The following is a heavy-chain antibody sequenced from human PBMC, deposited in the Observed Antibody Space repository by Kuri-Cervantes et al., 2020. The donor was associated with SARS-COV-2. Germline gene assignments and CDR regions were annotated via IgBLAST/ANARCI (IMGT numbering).Heavy chain of an antibody. CDR1: GFTFSSYS. D-gene: IGHD6-13*01. V-gene: IGHV3-33*08. J-gene: IGHJ6*03. CDR2: IRYDGSNK. CDR3: ARDKSGSWYRVGYYMDV. Sequence: LSLTCAASGFTFSSYSMNWVRQAPGKGLEWVAFIRYDGSNKYYADSVKGRFTISRDNAKNSLYLQMNSLRAEDTAVYYCARDKSGSWYRVGYYMDVWGKGTTVTVSS.